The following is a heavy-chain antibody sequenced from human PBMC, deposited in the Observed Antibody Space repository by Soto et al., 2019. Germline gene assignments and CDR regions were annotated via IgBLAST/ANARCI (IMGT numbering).Heavy chain of an antibody. CDR1: DASIRGYY. D-gene: IGHD4-4*01. V-gene: IGHV4-59*01. CDR2: FHYSGIS. Sequence: SETLSLTCTVSDASIRGYYWSWIRQPPGKGLEWIGYFHYSGISNYNSSLKSRVTMSLDTSKNQFSLKLSSVSAADTAIYYCARGASNWHYFDYWGQGALVTLSS. CDR3: ARGASNWHYFDY. J-gene: IGHJ4*02.